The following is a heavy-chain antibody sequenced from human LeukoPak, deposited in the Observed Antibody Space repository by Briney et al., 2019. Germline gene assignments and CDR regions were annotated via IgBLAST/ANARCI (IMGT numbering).Heavy chain of an antibody. CDR3: ARDSGFSGTQRGEY. CDR2: ISGYSSTL. CDR1: GFTFSSYS. V-gene: IGHV3-48*01. J-gene: IGHJ4*02. Sequence: PGGSLRLSCAASGFTFSSYSMNWVRQAPGKGLEWVSYISGYSSTLYYADSVKGRFTISRDNAKNSLYLQMNSLRAEDTAVYYCARDSGFSGTQRGEYWGQGTLVTVSS. D-gene: IGHD3/OR15-3a*01.